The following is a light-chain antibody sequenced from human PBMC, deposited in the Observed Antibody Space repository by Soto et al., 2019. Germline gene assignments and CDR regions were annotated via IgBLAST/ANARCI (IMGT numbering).Light chain of an antibody. CDR2: QDS. V-gene: IGLV3-1*01. Sequence: SYELTQPPSVSVSPGQTASITCSGDKLGDKYACWYQQKPGQSPVLVIYQDSKRPSGIPERFSGSNSGNTATLTISGTQAMDEADYYCEAWDSSTPGGFGTGT. CDR1: KLGDKY. J-gene: IGLJ1*01. CDR3: EAWDSSTPGG.